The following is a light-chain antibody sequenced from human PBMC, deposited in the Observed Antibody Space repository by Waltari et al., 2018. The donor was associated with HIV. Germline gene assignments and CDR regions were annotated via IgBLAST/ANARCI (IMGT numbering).Light chain of an antibody. J-gene: IGLJ2*01. Sequence: QSELTQPPSVSAAPGQRVTISCTGSSSNIGAGYDVHWYQQVPGRAPKVVIYGNSNRPSGVPDRFSGSKSGSLASLVITGLQSEDEADYYCQSYDSNLSGLFGGGTKVTVL. V-gene: IGLV1-40*01. CDR3: QSYDSNLSGL. CDR2: GNS. CDR1: SSNIGAGYD.